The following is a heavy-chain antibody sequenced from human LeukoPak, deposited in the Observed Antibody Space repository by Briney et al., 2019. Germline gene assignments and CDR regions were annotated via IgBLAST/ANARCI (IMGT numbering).Heavy chain of an antibody. Sequence: SETLSLTCTLSGGSISSYYWSWIRQPPGKGLEWIGYIYNSGSTNYNPSPRSRVTISVDTSKKQFSLKLSSVTAADTAVYYCATSSHDLLDTDYWGQGTLVTVSS. J-gene: IGHJ4*02. CDR1: GGSISSYY. CDR3: ATSSHDLLDTDY. D-gene: IGHD3-22*01. CDR2: IYNSGST. V-gene: IGHV4-59*01.